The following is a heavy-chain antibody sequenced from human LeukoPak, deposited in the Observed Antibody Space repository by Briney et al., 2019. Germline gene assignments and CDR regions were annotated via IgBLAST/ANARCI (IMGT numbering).Heavy chain of an antibody. CDR1: GFTFSTYS. CDR3: ARVEDSSGYYGPYFDY. Sequence: PGGSLRLSCAASGFTFSTYSMNWVRQAPGKGLEWVLSISSSSSYIYYADSVKGRFTISRDNAKNSLYLQMNSLRAEDTAVYYCARVEDSSGYYGPYFDYWGQGTLVTVSP. J-gene: IGHJ4*02. D-gene: IGHD3-22*01. V-gene: IGHV3-21*01. CDR2: ISSSSSYI.